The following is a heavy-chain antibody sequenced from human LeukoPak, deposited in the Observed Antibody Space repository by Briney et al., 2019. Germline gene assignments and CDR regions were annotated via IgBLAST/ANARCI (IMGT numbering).Heavy chain of an antibody. Sequence: GRSLRLSCAASGFTFSSYAMHWVRQAPGKGLEWVAVISYDGSNKYYADSVKGRFTISRDNSKNTLYLQMNSLRAEDTAVYYCARADTGYFYYMDVWGKGTTVTVSS. CDR3: ARADTGYFYYMDV. CDR1: GFTFSSYA. CDR2: ISYDGSNK. J-gene: IGHJ6*03. V-gene: IGHV3-30-3*01. D-gene: IGHD1-14*01.